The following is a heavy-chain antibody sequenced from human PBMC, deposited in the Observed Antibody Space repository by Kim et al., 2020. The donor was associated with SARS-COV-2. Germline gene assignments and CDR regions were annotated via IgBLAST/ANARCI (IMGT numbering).Heavy chain of an antibody. CDR2: IKQDGSEK. CDR1: GFTFSSYW. D-gene: IGHD3-10*01. V-gene: IGHV3-7*01. J-gene: IGHJ4*02. Sequence: GGSLRLSCAASGFTFSSYWMSWVRQAPGKGLEWVANIKQDGSEKYYVDSVKGRFTISRDNAKNSLYLQMNSLRAEDTAVYYCAREGVSSMVKGYYFDYWGQGTLVTVSS. CDR3: AREGVSSMVKGYYFDY.